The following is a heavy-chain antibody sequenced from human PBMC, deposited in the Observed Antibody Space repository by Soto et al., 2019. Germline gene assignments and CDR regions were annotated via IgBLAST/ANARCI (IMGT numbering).Heavy chain of an antibody. CDR1: GFIFNNSS. V-gene: IGHV3-23*01. CDR3: PRAQAVVIAALDI. CDR2: VSDNGGSRGGT. D-gene: IGHD2-21*01. J-gene: IGHJ3*02. Sequence: PXGSLIVACQSSGFIFNNSSMTLVLQAPGQGLQWVASVSDNGGSRGGTYYADSVKGRFTISRDNSKNTLYLQLDSLTGADTAVYYCPRAQAVVIAALDISGQGTMVTVS.